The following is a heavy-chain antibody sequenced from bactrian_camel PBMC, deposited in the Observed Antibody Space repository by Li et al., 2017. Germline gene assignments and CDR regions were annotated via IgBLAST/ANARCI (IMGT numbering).Heavy chain of an antibody. CDR1: GFTFTSYT. CDR2: INTGTGTT. D-gene: IGHD2*01. Sequence: ASGFTFTSYTISWVRQAPGKGLEWVSTINTGTGTTHYADSVKGRFTISRDNAKNTLYLQMNSLKTEDTAVYFFNDTATTEIYT. V-gene: IGHV3S29*01.